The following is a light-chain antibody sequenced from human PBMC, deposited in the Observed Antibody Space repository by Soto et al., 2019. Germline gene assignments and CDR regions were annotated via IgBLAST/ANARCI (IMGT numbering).Light chain of an antibody. CDR3: QQSYSTPLT. CDR2: AAS. Sequence: LQMTQSPSSLSASVGDRVTITCRASQSISSYLNWYQQKPGKAPKLLIYAASSLQSGVPSRFSGSGSGTDFTLTISSLQPADFATYYCQQSYSTPLTFGGGTKVEIK. J-gene: IGKJ4*01. V-gene: IGKV1-39*01. CDR1: QSISSY.